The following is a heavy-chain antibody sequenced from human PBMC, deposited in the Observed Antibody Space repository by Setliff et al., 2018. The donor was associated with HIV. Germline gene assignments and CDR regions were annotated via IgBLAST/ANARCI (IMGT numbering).Heavy chain of an antibody. CDR3: ARGHLGSYFPNYYYYGMDV. V-gene: IGHV4-31*03. CDR1: GGSISSGGYY. D-gene: IGHD1-26*01. J-gene: IGHJ6*02. Sequence: PSETLSLTCTFSGGSISSGGYYWSWIRQHPGKGLEWIGYIYYSGSTYYNPSLKSRVTISVDTSKNQFSLKLSSVTAADTAVYYCARGHLGSYFPNYYYYGMDVWGQGTTVTVSS. CDR2: IYYSGST.